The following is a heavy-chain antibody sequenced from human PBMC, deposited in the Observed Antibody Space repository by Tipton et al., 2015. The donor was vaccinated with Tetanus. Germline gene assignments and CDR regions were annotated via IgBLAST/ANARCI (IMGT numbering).Heavy chain of an antibody. CDR2: VIYDGTS. D-gene: IGHD2-2*01. Sequence: TLSLTCTVSGGSLRSGDHYWSWIRQPPGKGLEWIGDVIYDGTSYYNPSLNSRVKISLDTSMNQVSLTLTSVTAADTALYYCARGVPYSTTMGSDWFDPWGQGTLVTVSS. CDR1: GGSLRSGDHY. CDR3: ARGVPYSTTMGSDWFDP. V-gene: IGHV4-30-4*08. J-gene: IGHJ5*02.